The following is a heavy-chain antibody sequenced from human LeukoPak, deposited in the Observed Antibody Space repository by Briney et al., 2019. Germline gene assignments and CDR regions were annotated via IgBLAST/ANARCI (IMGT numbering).Heavy chain of an antibody. D-gene: IGHD1-14*01. J-gene: IGHJ6*03. CDR2: IKQDGSEK. CDR1: GFTFSSYW. V-gene: IGHV3-7*01. Sequence: GGSLRLSCAASGFTFSSYWMSWVRQAPGKGLEWVANIKQDGSEKYYVDSVKGRFTISRDNAKNSLYLQMNSLRAEDTAVYYCARVRGPLTGYYYYMDVWGKGTTVTISS. CDR3: ARVRGPLTGYYYYMDV.